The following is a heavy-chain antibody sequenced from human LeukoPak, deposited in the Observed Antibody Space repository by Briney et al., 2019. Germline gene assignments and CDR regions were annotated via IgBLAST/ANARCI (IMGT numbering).Heavy chain of an antibody. J-gene: IGHJ4*02. CDR1: GLTFNNYA. D-gene: IGHD1-26*01. V-gene: IGHV3-23*01. CDR3: AKLSGSYFEY. CDR2: IGGGGGIT. Sequence: GGSLRLSCAASGLTFNNYALSWVRQAPGKGLEWVSMIGGGGGITRYADSVKGRFTISRDNSKNTVYLQMISLRAEDTAVYYCAKLSGSYFEYWGQGTLVTVSS.